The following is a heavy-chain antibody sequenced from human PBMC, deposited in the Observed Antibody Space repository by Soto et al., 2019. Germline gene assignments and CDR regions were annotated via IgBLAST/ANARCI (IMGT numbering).Heavy chain of an antibody. CDR3: ARDGYTVTPNYYYGMDV. J-gene: IGHJ6*02. CDR2: IYYNGNT. Sequence: QVQLQESGPGLVKPSETLSLTCTVSGGSISSYYWSWIRQPPGKGLEWIGYIYYNGNTNYNPSLKSRVTISVATSKNQVSLKLSSVTAADTAVYYCARDGYTVTPNYYYGMDVWGQGTTVTVSS. CDR1: GGSISSYY. D-gene: IGHD4-4*01. V-gene: IGHV4-59*01.